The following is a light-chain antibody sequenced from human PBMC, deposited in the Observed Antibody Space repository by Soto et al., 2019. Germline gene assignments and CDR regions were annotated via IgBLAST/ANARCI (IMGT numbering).Light chain of an antibody. CDR2: GAS. CDR1: QSVSSSH. Sequence: PGERATLSCRASQSVSSSHLGWYQQKPGQAPRLLIFGASSRATGIPDRFSGSGSESDFTLTITRLEPEDFAVYYCQQYSNSAWTFGQGTRVEIK. V-gene: IGKV3-20*01. CDR3: QQYSNSAWT. J-gene: IGKJ1*01.